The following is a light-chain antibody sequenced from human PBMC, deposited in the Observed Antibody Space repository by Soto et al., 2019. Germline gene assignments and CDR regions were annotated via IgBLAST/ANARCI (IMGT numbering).Light chain of an antibody. CDR2: GTS. V-gene: IGKV3-20*01. J-gene: IGKJ2*01. CDR3: QQYGTAPYT. Sequence: ETVVTQSPGTLSLSPGEGATLSCRASQSVDSRYLAWYQQKPGQAPRLLIHGTSNRASGIPDRFSGSGSGTDCTLTISRLEPEDFAVYYCQQYGTAPYTFGQGTTLEFK. CDR1: QSVDSRY.